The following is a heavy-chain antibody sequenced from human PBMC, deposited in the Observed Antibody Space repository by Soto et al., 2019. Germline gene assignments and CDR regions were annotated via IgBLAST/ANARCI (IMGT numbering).Heavy chain of an antibody. CDR3: ARWGYCTNGVCIPSAFAPYYYYGMDV. CDR1: GFTFSSYS. D-gene: IGHD2-8*01. J-gene: IGHJ6*02. Sequence: EVQLVESGGGLVKPGGSLRLSCAASGFTFSSYSMNWVRQAPGKGLEWVSSISSSSSYIYYADSVKGRFTISRDNAKNSLYLQMNSLRAEDTAVYYCARWGYCTNGVCIPSAFAPYYYYGMDVWGQGTTVTVSS. CDR2: ISSSSSYI. V-gene: IGHV3-21*01.